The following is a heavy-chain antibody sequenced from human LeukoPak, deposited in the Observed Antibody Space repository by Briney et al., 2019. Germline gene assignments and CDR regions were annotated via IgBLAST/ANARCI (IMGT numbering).Heavy chain of an antibody. Sequence: PGGSLRLSCAASGFTFSSYAMSWVRQAPGKGLKWVSVISGSGGSTYYADSVKGRFTISRDNSKNTLYLQMNSLRAEDTAVYYCAKDSGGDLNAFDIWGQGTMVTVSS. V-gene: IGHV3-23*01. J-gene: IGHJ3*02. CDR2: ISGSGGST. CDR3: AKDSGGDLNAFDI. CDR1: GFTFSSYA. D-gene: IGHD2-21*02.